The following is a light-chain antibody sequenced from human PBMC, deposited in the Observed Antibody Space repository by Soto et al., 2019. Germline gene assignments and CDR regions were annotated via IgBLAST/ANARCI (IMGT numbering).Light chain of an antibody. Sequence: DIQMTQSPSTLSGSVGDRVTITCRASQTISSWLAWYQQKPGKAPKLLIYKASTLKSGAPSRFSGSGSGTEFTLTISSLQPDDFATYYCQQYNSYPFPFGQGTKVDIK. CDR3: QQYNSYPFP. CDR1: QTISSW. V-gene: IGKV1-5*03. J-gene: IGKJ2*01. CDR2: KAS.